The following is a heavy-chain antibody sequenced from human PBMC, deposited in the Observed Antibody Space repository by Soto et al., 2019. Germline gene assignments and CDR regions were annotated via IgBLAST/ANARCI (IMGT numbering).Heavy chain of an antibody. CDR1: GGTFSSYT. V-gene: IGHV1-69*02. D-gene: IGHD1-26*01. CDR2: IIPILGIA. Sequence: QVQLVQSGAEVKKPGSSVKVSCKASGGTFSSYTISWVRQAPGQGLEWMGRIIPILGIANYAQKFQGRVTITADKSTSKAYMELSSVRSEDTAVYYCARGVGAMNHDYWGQGTLVTVSS. J-gene: IGHJ4*02. CDR3: ARGVGAMNHDY.